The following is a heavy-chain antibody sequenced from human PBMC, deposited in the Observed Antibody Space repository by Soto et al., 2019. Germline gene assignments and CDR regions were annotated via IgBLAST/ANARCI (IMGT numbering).Heavy chain of an antibody. Sequence: PGGSLRLSCAASGFTFSSYGMHWVRQAPGKGLEWVAVISYDGSNKYYADSVKGRFTISRDNSKNTLYLQMNSLRAEDTAVYYCAKCLAAAGTSPYYYYYYGMDVWGQGTTVTVSS. J-gene: IGHJ6*02. CDR3: AKCLAAAGTSPYYYYYYGMDV. CDR2: ISYDGSNK. V-gene: IGHV3-30*18. D-gene: IGHD6-13*01. CDR1: GFTFSSYG.